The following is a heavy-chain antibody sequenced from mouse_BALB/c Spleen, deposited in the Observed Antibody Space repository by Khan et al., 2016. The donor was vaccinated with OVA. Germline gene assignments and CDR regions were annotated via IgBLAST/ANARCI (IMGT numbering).Heavy chain of an antibody. CDR3: AREEALYHFDH. V-gene: IGHV1S132*01. CDR2: IYPGTDNT. J-gene: IGHJ2*01. CDR1: GYIFTSYW. Sequence: VQLQQSGAELVRPGASVKLSCKTSGYIFTSYWIHWVKQRSGQGLEWIARIYPGTDNTYYNEKFKDKGTLTADKSSSTAYMQLNRLKSEDADVCFCAREEALYHFDHWGQGTTLTVPS. D-gene: IGHD3-2*02.